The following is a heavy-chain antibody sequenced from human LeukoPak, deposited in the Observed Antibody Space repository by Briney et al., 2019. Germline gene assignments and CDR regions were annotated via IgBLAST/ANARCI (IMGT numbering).Heavy chain of an antibody. CDR1: GFTVSSNY. CDR3: ARVLYYYDSRGYRQFDY. CDR2: IYSGGST. Sequence: GGSLILSCAASGFTVSSNYMTWVRQAPGKGLEWVSVIYSGGSTYYADSVQGRFTISRDNSKNTLYLQMNSLRAEDTAVYYCARVLYYYDSRGYRQFDYWGQGTLVTVSS. V-gene: IGHV3-53*01. D-gene: IGHD3-22*01. J-gene: IGHJ4*02.